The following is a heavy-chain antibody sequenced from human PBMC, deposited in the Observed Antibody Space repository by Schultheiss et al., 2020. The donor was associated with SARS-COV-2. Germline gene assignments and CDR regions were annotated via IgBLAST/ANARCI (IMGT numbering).Heavy chain of an antibody. Sequence: GGSLRLSCAASGFTFSSYGMHWVRQAPGKGLEWVAVISYVGSNKYYADSVKGRFTISRDNSKNTLYLQMNSLRAEDTAVYYCARDLTVTTWSAFAYWGQGTLVTVSS. V-gene: IGHV3-30*03. CDR3: ARDLTVTTWSAFAY. D-gene: IGHD4-17*01. CDR1: GFTFSSYG. J-gene: IGHJ4*02. CDR2: ISYVGSNK.